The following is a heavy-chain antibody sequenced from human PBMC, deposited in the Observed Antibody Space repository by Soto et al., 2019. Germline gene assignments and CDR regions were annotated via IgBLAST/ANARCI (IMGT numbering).Heavy chain of an antibody. Sequence: ASVKVSCKASGYTFTSYAMHWVRQAPGQRLEWMGWINAGNGNTKYSQKFQGRVTITRDTSASTAYMELSSLRSEDTAVYYCGRDGIRCSGGSCYLWRAFDIWGQGTMVTVSS. CDR3: GRDGIRCSGGSCYLWRAFDI. V-gene: IGHV1-3*01. D-gene: IGHD2-15*01. CDR2: INAGNGNT. J-gene: IGHJ3*02. CDR1: GYTFTSYA.